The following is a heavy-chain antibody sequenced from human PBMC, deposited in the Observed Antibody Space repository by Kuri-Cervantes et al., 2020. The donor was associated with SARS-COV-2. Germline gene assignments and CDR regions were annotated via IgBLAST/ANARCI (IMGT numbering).Heavy chain of an antibody. V-gene: IGHV4-39*01. CDR3: ARLIGYCSSTSCYKGAWDAFDI. D-gene: IGHD2-2*02. Sequence: SETLSLTCTVSGGSISSSSYYWGWIRQPPGKGLEWIGSIYYSGSTYYNPSLKSRVTISVDTSKNQFSLKLSSVTAADTAVYYCARLIGYCSSTSCYKGAWDAFDIWGQGTMVTVSS. CDR1: GGSISSSSYY. J-gene: IGHJ3*02. CDR2: IYYSGST.